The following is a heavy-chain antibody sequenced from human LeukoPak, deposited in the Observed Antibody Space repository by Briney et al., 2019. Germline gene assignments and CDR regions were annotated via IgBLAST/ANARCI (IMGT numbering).Heavy chain of an antibody. J-gene: IGHJ6*03. CDR1: GYTFTNNY. Sequence: ASVKVSCKASGYTFTNNYMHWVRQAPGQGLEWMGIINPSGDNTWYAQKFQGRVTLTRDMATSTDYMEVSSLRSEDTAVYYCARGAYYYMDVWGKGTTVTISS. CDR3: ARGAYYYMDV. V-gene: IGHV1-46*01. CDR2: INPSGDNT.